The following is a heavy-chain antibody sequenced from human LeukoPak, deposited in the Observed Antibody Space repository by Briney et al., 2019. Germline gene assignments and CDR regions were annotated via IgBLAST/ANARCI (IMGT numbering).Heavy chain of an antibody. CDR2: ISYDGSNK. V-gene: IGHV3-30*18. CDR3: AKDRLRKFDTRLDY. Sequence: GGSLRLSCAASGFTFSSYGMHWVRQAPGKGLEWVAVISYDGSNKYYADSVKGRFTISRDNSKNTLYLQMNSLRAEDTAVYYCAKDRLRKFDTRLDYWGQGTLVTVSS. CDR1: GFTFSSYG. D-gene: IGHD3-22*01. J-gene: IGHJ4*02.